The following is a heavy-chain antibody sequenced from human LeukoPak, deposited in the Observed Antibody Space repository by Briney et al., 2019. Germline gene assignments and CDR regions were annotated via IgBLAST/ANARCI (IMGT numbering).Heavy chain of an antibody. CDR1: GGSISSGGYY. D-gene: IGHD2-15*01. J-gene: IGHJ2*01. CDR3: ARGRGIVVVVAATNWYFDL. V-gene: IGHV4-39*07. CDR2: INHSGST. Sequence: SETLSLTCTVSGGSISSGGYYWSWIRQHPGKGLEWIGEINHSGSTNYNPSLKSRVTISVDTSKNQFSLKLSSVTAADTAVYYCARGRGIVVVVAATNWYFDLWGRGTLVTVSS.